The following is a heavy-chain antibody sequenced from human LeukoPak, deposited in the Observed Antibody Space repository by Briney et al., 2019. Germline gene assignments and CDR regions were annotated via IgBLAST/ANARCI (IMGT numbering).Heavy chain of an antibody. Sequence: SQTLSLTCAVSGGSINSGGYSWSWIRQPPGKGLGWIGYIYHSGSTYYNPSLKSRVTISVDRSRNQFSLKLSSVTAADTAVYYRARAVMEWLFGGSHAGAFDIWGQGTMVTVSS. D-gene: IGHD3-3*01. V-gene: IGHV4-30-2*01. J-gene: IGHJ3*02. CDR3: ARAVMEWLFGGSHAGAFDI. CDR1: GGSINSGGYS. CDR2: IYHSGST.